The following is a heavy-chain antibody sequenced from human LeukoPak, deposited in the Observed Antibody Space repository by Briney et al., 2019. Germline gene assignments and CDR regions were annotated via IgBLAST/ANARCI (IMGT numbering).Heavy chain of an antibody. V-gene: IGHV3-23*01. Sequence: GGSLRLSCAASGFSFSSYAMSWVRQAPGKGLEWVSAIVGSGGNMYYADSVKVRFTISRDNFKSTLYLQMNSLRAEDTAFYYCAKGLTWDSTSCSDWGQGTLVTVSS. CDR2: IVGSGGNM. CDR3: AKGLTWDSTSCSD. J-gene: IGHJ4*02. D-gene: IGHD2-2*01. CDR1: GFSFSSYA.